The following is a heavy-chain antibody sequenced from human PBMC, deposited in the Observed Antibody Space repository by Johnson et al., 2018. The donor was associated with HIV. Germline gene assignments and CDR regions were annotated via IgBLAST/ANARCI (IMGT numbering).Heavy chain of an antibody. D-gene: IGHD3-16*01. CDR2: ISHDGSNK. J-gene: IGHJ3*02. CDR1: GFTFSSYA. V-gene: IGHV3-30-3*01. Sequence: QVQLVESGGGVVQPGRSLRLSCAASGFTFSSYAMHWVRQAPGKGLEWVAVISHDGSNKYYADSVKGRFTISRDNSKNTLYLQMNSLRAEDTAVYYCAREGGIRGPSPVDALDIWGQGTMVTVSS. CDR3: AREGGIRGPSPVDALDI.